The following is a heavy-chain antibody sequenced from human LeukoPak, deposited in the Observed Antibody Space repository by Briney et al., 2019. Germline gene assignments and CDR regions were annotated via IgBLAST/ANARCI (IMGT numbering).Heavy chain of an antibody. J-gene: IGHJ1*01. D-gene: IGHD2-15*01. Sequence: GGSLRLSCEVSGFTFSDSWMHWVRQTPGKGLEWVSVIYSGGSGGSTYYADSVKGRFTITRDNSKNTLYLQMNSLRAEDTAVYYCARDGGSGPAEYFQHWGQGTLVTVSS. CDR1: GFTFSDSW. CDR3: ARDGGSGPAEYFQH. CDR2: IYSGGSGGST. V-gene: IGHV3-NL1*01.